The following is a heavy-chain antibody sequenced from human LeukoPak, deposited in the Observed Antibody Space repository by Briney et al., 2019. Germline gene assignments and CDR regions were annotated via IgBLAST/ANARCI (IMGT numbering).Heavy chain of an antibody. V-gene: IGHV4-59*01. CDR1: GGSISSYY. CDR2: IYYSGST. CDR3: ARGMDYYDSSGYYLNAFDI. D-gene: IGHD3-22*01. Sequence: RSSETLSLTCTVSGGSISSYYWSWIRQPPGKGLEWIGYIYYSGSTNYNPSLKSRVTISVDTSKNQFSLKLSSVTAVDTAVYYCARGMDYYDSSGYYLNAFDIWGQGTMVTVSS. J-gene: IGHJ3*02.